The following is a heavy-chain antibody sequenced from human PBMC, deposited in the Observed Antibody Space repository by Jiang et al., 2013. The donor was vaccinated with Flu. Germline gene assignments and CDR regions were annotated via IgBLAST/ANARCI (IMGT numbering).Heavy chain of an antibody. CDR3: TRRKGGRTEYYFDY. CDR2: IHHSGGT. CDR1: GGSISSSSW. V-gene: IGHV4-4*02. Sequence: VKPSGTLSLTCAVSGGSISSSSWWSWVRQPPGKGLEWIGEIHHSGGTNYNPSLRSRVTMSVDKSNNHFSLKLSSVTAADTAVYFCTRRKGGRTEYYFDYWGQGTLVTVSS. D-gene: IGHD1-14*01. J-gene: IGHJ4*02.